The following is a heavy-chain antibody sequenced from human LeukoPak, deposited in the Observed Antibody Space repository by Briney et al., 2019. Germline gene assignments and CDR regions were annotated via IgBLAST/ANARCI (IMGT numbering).Heavy chain of an antibody. CDR2: IYYSGST. CDR1: GGSISSSSYY. D-gene: IGHD6-19*01. V-gene: IGHV4-39*01. J-gene: IGHJ3*02. CDR3: ARRDSSGWEPRDAFDI. Sequence: PSETLSLTCTVSGGSISSSSYYWGWIRQPPGKGLEWIGSIYYSGSTYHNPSLKSRVTISVDTSKNQFSLKLSSVTAADTAVYYCARRDSSGWEPRDAFDIWGQGTMVTVSS.